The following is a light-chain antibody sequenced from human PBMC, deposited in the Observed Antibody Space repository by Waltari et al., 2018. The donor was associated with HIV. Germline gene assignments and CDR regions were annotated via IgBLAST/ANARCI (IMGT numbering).Light chain of an antibody. Sequence: QSALTQPASVSGSPGQSITIPCTGPSSNVGGYNYVPWYQQHPSKAPKLMIYEVSNRPSGVSNRFSGSKSGNTASLTISGLQAEDEADYYCSSYTTTSTLVVFGTGTKVTVL. CDR2: EVS. CDR3: SSYTTTSTLVV. J-gene: IGLJ1*01. CDR1: SSNVGGYNY. V-gene: IGLV2-14*01.